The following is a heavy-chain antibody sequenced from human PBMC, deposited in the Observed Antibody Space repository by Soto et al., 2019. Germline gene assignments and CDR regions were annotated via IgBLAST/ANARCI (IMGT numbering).Heavy chain of an antibody. D-gene: IGHD6-13*01. CDR1: GGTFSSYA. J-gene: IGHJ6*02. CDR2: IIPIFGTP. CDR3: ASSRKDYYYCGMDV. Sequence: QVQLVQSGAEVKKPGSSVKVSCKASGGTFSSYAISWVRQAPGQGLEWMGGIIPIFGTPNYAQKFQGRVTITADESTSTAYMELSSLRSEDTAVYCCASSRKDYYYCGMDVWGQGTTVTVSS. V-gene: IGHV1-69*12.